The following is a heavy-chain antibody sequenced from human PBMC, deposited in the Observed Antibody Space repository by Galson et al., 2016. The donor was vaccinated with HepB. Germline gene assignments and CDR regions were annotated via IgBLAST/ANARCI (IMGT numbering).Heavy chain of an antibody. V-gene: IGHV3-21*01. CDR1: GFTFSNYA. Sequence: SLRLSCAASGFTFSNYAMSWVRQAPGKGLEWVSSISSRSSYIYHADSVKGRFTISRDNAKNSLYLQMNSLRAEDTAVYYCARAFSRESGFDYWGQGTLVTVSS. J-gene: IGHJ4*02. CDR3: ARAFSRESGFDY. D-gene: IGHD3-10*01. CDR2: ISSRSSYI.